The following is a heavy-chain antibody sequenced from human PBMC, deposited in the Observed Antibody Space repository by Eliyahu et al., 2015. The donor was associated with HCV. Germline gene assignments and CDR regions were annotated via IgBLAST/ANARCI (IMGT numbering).Heavy chain of an antibody. D-gene: IGHD6-19*01. CDR2: ISHYGGA. CDR1: DAPFKSAS. Sequence: QVQLQQRGAGLLKPSETLSLSCAVYDAPFKSASWGWIRQSPGKGLEWIGEISHYGGANYKPSLGSRVTISSDTSKKQFSLTLTSITAADTAVYYCARGMGSGWFRGDYWGQGALVTVSS. V-gene: IGHV4-34*01. J-gene: IGHJ4*02. CDR3: ARGMGSGWFRGDY.